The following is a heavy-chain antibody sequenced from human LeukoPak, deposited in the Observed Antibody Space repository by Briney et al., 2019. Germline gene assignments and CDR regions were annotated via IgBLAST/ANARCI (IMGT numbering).Heavy chain of an antibody. J-gene: IGHJ4*02. CDR2: INHSGST. Sequence: PGGSLRLSCAASGFTFSSYAMSWIRQPPGKGLEWIGEINHSGSTNYNPSLKSRVTISVDTSKNQFSLKLSSVTAADTAVYYCARGYYIPPSRPDDGSGSSYYFDYWGQGTLVTVSS. V-gene: IGHV4-34*01. D-gene: IGHD3-10*01. CDR1: GFTFSSYA. CDR3: ARGYYIPPSRPDDGSGSSYYFDY.